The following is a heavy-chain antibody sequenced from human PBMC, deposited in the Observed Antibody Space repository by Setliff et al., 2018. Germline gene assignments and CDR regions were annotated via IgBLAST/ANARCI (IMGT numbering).Heavy chain of an antibody. Sequence: PSETLSLTCTVSGGSISVSAYYWAWIRQSPGKGLVWIGTVDHSGNTFYNPSLKSRVAISVDTSKNRFSLKLTSVSAADTAVYYCARRDSTGYYGYSFDFWGQGTLVTVSS. CDR2: VDHSGNT. CDR3: ARRDSTGYYGYSFDF. D-gene: IGHD3-22*01. CDR1: GGSISVSAYY. J-gene: IGHJ4*02. V-gene: IGHV4-39*02.